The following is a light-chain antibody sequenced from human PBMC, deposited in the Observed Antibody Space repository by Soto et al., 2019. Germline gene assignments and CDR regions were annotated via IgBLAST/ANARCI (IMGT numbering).Light chain of an antibody. Sequence: QSALTQPASVSGSPGQSITISCTGSSSDVGLYNYVSWYQQHPGKAPKLMIYDGNDRPSGVSDRFSGSKSGNTASLTISGLQADDEADYFCSSYTSDTTHVVFGGGTQLTVL. CDR3: SSYTSDTTHVV. J-gene: IGLJ2*01. CDR1: SSDVGLYNY. V-gene: IGLV2-14*03. CDR2: DGN.